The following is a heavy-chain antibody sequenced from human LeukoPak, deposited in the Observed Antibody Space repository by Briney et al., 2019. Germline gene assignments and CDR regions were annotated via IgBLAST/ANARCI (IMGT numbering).Heavy chain of an antibody. CDR1: GFTFSSYA. V-gene: IGHV3-30-3*01. D-gene: IGHD6-13*01. J-gene: IGHJ4*02. CDR3: ARDSKRAAGTIRWHFDY. CDR2: ISYDGSNK. Sequence: GGSLRLSCAASGFTFSSYAMHWVRQAPGKGLEWVAVISYDGSNKYYADSVKGRFTISRDNSKNTLYLQMNSLRAEDTAVYYCARDSKRAAGTIRWHFDYWGQGTLVTVSS.